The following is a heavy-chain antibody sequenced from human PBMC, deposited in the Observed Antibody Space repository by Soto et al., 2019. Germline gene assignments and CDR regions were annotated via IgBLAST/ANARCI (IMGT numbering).Heavy chain of an antibody. J-gene: IGHJ4*02. V-gene: IGHV3-13*01. CDR3: ARRFRTAGTCRGIGFDY. Sequence: GALRLSCAASGFTFSRHDMHWVRQATGKGLEWVSAIGSDGGTYYLGSVKGRFTISRENARSSVYLQMNSLRDGDTALDYCARRFRTAGTCRGIGFDYWRQGILVTVSS. CDR1: GFTFSRHD. D-gene: IGHD2-8*02. CDR2: IGSDGGT.